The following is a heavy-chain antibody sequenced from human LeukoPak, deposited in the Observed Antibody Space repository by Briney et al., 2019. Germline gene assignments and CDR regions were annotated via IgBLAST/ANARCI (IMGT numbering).Heavy chain of an antibody. CDR3: ARDLDHCDSTSCHNWFDP. Sequence: ASETLSLTCAVSGGSISIYHWSWIRQPAGKGLEWIGRIYTSGSTSYNPSLKSRVTISVDKSRNQFSLKLSSVTAADTAVYYCARDLDHCDSTSCHNWFDPWGQGTLVTVSS. CDR1: GGSISIYH. V-gene: IGHV4-4*07. CDR2: IYTSGST. J-gene: IGHJ5*02. D-gene: IGHD2-2*01.